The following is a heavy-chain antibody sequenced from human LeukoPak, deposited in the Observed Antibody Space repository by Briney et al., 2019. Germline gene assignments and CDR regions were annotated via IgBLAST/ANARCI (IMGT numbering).Heavy chain of an antibody. CDR3: TRGKSSGWQEYFQH. CDR2: ISVYNDNT. V-gene: IGHV1-18*01. J-gene: IGHJ1*01. D-gene: IGHD6-19*01. CDR1: GYTFTSSG. Sequence: GASVKVSCKASGYTFTSSGIDWGRQAPGQGLEWMGWISVYNDNTNYAQKLQDRITMTTDTSTSTAYMELRSLRSDDTAIYYCTRGKSSGWQEYFQHWGQGTLVIVSS.